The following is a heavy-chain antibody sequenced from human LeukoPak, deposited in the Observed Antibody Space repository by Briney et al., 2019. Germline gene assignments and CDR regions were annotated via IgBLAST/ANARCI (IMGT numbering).Heavy chain of an antibody. CDR2: IKQDGGET. J-gene: IGHJ4*02. V-gene: IGHV3-7*01. Sequence: GGSLRLSCAASGFPFSSYWMAWVRQAPGKGLEWVASIKQDGGETFCVDSVKGRFTISRDNAKNSLYLQMNSLRAEDTAVYYCTREDHSNYNYWGQGTLVTVSS. D-gene: IGHD4-11*01. CDR3: TREDHSNYNY. CDR1: GFPFSSYW.